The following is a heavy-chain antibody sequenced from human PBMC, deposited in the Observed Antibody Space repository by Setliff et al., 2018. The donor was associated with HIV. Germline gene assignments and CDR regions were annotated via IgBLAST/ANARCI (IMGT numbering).Heavy chain of an antibody. CDR2: IYYSGST. Sequence: PSETLSLTCTVSGDSIRSNFNYWGWIRQPPGKGLECLAIIYYSGSTYYNPSLKSLGTISVDTSKNQFSLKLSSVTAADTAVYYCATYADRESNRFDPWGQGILVTVSS. V-gene: IGHV4-39*01. CDR1: GDSIRSNFNY. D-gene: IGHD3-10*01. J-gene: IGHJ5*02. CDR3: ATYADRESNRFDP.